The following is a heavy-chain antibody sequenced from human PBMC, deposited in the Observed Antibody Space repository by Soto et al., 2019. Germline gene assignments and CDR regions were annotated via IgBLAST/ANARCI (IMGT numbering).Heavy chain of an antibody. CDR1: GFTFSSYW. Sequence: GGSLRLSCAASGFTFSSYWMHWVRQAPGKGLVWVSRINGDGSSTSYADSVKGRFTISRDNAKNTLYLQMNSLRAEDTAVYYCAREYSSLPYYYYGMDVWGQGTTVTVSS. V-gene: IGHV3-74*01. CDR2: INGDGSST. J-gene: IGHJ6*02. CDR3: AREYSSLPYYYYGMDV. D-gene: IGHD6-6*01.